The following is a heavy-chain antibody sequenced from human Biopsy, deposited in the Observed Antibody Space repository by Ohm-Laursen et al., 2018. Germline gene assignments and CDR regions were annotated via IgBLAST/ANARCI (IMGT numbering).Heavy chain of an antibody. D-gene: IGHD1-26*01. CDR3: ARDALGGGSYRFFY. J-gene: IGHJ4*02. Sequence: GASVKVSCKASGGPFTNYAISCVRQAPGQGLEWMGGIIPIFGTANYAQKFQGRVTITADESTSTAYMELSSLRSNDTAVYYCARDALGGGSYRFFYWGQGSLVTVSS. V-gene: IGHV1-69*13. CDR2: IIPIFGTA. CDR1: GGPFTNYA.